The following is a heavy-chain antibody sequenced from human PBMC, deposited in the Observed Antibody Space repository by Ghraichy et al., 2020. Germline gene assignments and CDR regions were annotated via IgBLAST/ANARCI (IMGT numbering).Heavy chain of an antibody. CDR1: GFTFSSYW. J-gene: IGHJ4*02. Sequence: GGSLRLSCAVSGFTFSSYWMHWVRQAPGKGLVWVSRINSDESSTSYADSVKGRFTISRDNAKNTLYLQMNSLRAEDTAVYYCARGSVPKSSSSYYHFDYWGQGTLVTVSS. V-gene: IGHV3-74*01. CDR3: ARGSVPKSSSSYYHFDY. D-gene: IGHD3-22*01. CDR2: INSDESST.